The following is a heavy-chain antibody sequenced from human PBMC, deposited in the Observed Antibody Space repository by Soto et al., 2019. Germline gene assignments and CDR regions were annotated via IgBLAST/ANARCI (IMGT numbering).Heavy chain of an antibody. J-gene: IGHJ6*02. CDR1: GFTFSSYA. CDR2: ISYDGSNE. V-gene: IGHV3-30-3*01. Sequence: PAGSLRLSCAASGFTFSSYALHWVRQAPGRGLEWVALISYDGSNEYYVDSVKGRFTISRDNSKHTLYLQMNSLRPEDTAVYYCARDLSDSSTWYDDYYYYYGLDVWGQGTTVTVSS. D-gene: IGHD6-13*01. CDR3: ARDLSDSSTWYDDYYYYYGLDV.